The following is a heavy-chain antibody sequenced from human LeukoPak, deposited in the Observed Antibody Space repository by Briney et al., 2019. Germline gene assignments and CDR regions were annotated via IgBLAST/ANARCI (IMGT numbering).Heavy chain of an antibody. D-gene: IGHD6-6*01. CDR1: GGSISSYY. CDR3: ARLEGSSPGYFDY. J-gene: IGHJ4*02. CDR2: IYYSGST. V-gene: IGHV4-59*01. Sequence: SETLSLTCTVSGGSISSYYWSWIRQPPGKGLEWIGYIYYSGSTNYNPSLKSRVTISVDTSKNQFSLKLSSVTAADTAVYYCARLEGSSPGYFDYWGQGTLVTVSS.